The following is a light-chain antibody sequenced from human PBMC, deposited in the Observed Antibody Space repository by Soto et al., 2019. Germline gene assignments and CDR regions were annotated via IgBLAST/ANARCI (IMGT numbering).Light chain of an antibody. V-gene: IGLV2-14*01. J-gene: IGLJ1*01. CDR1: SSDIGGHHF. Sequence: QSVLTQPASVSGSPGQSITISCTGTSSDIGGHHFVSWYQQQSGKAPKLVIYEVTDRPSGVSDRFSGSKSGNTASLTISGLQPEDEADYYCSSYTSRSRYVLGTGTKVTV. CDR2: EVT. CDR3: SSYTSRSRYV.